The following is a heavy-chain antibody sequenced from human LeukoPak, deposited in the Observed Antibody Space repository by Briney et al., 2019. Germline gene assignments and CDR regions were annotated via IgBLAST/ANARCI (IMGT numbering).Heavy chain of an antibody. V-gene: IGHV3-21*01. Sequence: PGGSLRLSCAASGFPFTNYAMNWVRQAPGKGLEWVSSISSSSSYIYYADSVKGRFTISRDNAKNSLYLQMNSLRAEDTAVYYCATKLRFLEWLLFDYWGQGTLVTVSS. CDR3: ATKLRFLEWLLFDY. CDR1: GFPFTNYA. J-gene: IGHJ4*02. CDR2: ISSSSSYI. D-gene: IGHD3-3*01.